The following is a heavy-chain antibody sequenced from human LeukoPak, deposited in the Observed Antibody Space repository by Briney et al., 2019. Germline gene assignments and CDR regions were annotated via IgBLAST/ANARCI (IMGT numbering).Heavy chain of an antibody. CDR1: GGTFSSYA. V-gene: IGHV1-69*04. D-gene: IGHD2-15*01. J-gene: IGHJ4*02. CDR3: ASSDLGYCSGGSCQTFDY. CDR2: ITPIFGIA. Sequence: SVKVSCKASGGTFSSYAISWVRQAPGQGLEWMGRITPIFGIANYAQKFQGRVTITADKSTSTAYMELSSLRSEDTAVYYCASSDLGYCSGGSCQTFDYWGQGTLVTVSS.